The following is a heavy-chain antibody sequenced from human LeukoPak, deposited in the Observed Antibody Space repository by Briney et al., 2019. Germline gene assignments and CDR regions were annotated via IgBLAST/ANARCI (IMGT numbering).Heavy chain of an antibody. J-gene: IGHJ4*02. CDR2: ISTNGGTT. CDR3: AREWAIAARPLDY. Sequence: GGSLRLSXAASGFTFSSYAMHWVRQAPGKGLEYVSGISTNGGTTYYANSVKGRFTISRDNSKNTLSLQMGSLRAEDMAVYYCAREWAIAARPLDYWGQGTLVTVSS. D-gene: IGHD6-6*01. CDR1: GFTFSSYA. V-gene: IGHV3-64*01.